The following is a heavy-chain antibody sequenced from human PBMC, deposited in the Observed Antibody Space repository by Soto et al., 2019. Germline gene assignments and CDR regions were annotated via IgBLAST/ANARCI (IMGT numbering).Heavy chain of an antibody. CDR2: IVVGSGNT. D-gene: IGHD6-13*01. Sequence: SVKVSCMDSGFTFTSSAVQCVRQARGQRLEWIGWIVVGSGNTNYAQKFQERVTITRDMSTSTAYMELSSLRSEDTAVYYCAAVWYPGQNDYWGQGTLVTVSS. CDR3: AAVWYPGQNDY. CDR1: GFTFTSSA. J-gene: IGHJ4*02. V-gene: IGHV1-58*01.